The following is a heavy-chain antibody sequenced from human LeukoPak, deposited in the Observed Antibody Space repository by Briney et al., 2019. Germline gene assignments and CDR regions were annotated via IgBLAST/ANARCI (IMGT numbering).Heavy chain of an antibody. CDR3: ARRYFDY. CDR1: GFTFSDYW. CDR2: IKQDGSAK. J-gene: IGHJ4*02. Sequence: PGGSLRLSCAASGFTFSDYWMSWVRQAPGKGLEWVANIKQDGSAKHYVDSVKGRFTISRDNAKNSLYLQMNSLRAEDTAIYYCARRYFDYWGQGTLVTVSS. V-gene: IGHV3-7*03.